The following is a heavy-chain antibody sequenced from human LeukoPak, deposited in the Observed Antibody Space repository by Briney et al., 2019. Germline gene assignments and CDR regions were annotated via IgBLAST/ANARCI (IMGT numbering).Heavy chain of an antibody. J-gene: IGHJ1*01. V-gene: IGHV4-61*02. CDR1: GGSISSGSYY. Sequence: SETLSLTCTVSGGSISSGSYYWSWIRQPAGKGLEWIGRIYTSGSTNYNPSLKSRVHISVDTSKNQFSLKLSSVTAADTAVYYCARGWTGGDYPWPHWGQGTLVTVSS. D-gene: IGHD4-17*01. CDR3: ARGWTGGDYPWPH. CDR2: IYTSGST.